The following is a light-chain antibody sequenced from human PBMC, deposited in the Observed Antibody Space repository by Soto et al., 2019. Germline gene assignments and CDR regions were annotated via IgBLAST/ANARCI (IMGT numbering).Light chain of an antibody. Sequence: QSALTQPASVSGSPGQSITISCTGTSSDVGDYNYVSWYQQDPGKAPKLMIYEVHNRPSGVSNRFSGSKSGNTASLTSSGLHTEDEADYYCSSYTSSNTQVFGTGTKLTVL. CDR1: SSDVGDYNY. J-gene: IGLJ1*01. V-gene: IGLV2-14*01. CDR3: SSYTSSNTQV. CDR2: EVH.